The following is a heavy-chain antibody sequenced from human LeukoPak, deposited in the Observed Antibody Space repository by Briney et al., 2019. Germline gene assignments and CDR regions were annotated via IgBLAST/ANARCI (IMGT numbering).Heavy chain of an antibody. CDR2: ISTSSLYI. Sequence: GGSLRLSCGASGFRFSSYSMNWVRQTPGRGLEWVSSISTSSLYIYYADSVKGRFTISRDNAKNSLYLQMNSLRAEDTAVYYCASEHSGNYYRPFDYWGQGTLVTVSS. D-gene: IGHD1-26*01. CDR1: GFRFSSYS. CDR3: ASEHSGNYYRPFDY. V-gene: IGHV3-21*01. J-gene: IGHJ4*02.